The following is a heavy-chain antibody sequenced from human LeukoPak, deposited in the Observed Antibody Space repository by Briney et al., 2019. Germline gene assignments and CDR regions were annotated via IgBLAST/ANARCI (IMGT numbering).Heavy chain of an antibody. CDR2: INHSGST. J-gene: IGHJ3*02. D-gene: IGHD4-17*01. V-gene: IGHV4-34*01. Sequence: SETLSLTCAVYGGSFSGYYWSWIRQPPGKGLEWIGEINHSGSTNYNPSLKSRVAISVDTSKNQFSLKLSSVTAADTAVYYCARLDYGDYVLVAFDIWGQGTMVTVSS. CDR1: GGSFSGYY. CDR3: ARLDYGDYVLVAFDI.